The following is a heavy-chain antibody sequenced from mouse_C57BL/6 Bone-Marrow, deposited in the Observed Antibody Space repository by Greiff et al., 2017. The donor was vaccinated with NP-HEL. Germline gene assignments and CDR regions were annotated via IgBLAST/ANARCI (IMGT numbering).Heavy chain of an antibody. CDR2: INPNNGGT. CDR1: GYTFTDYY. CDR3: ARENYSDDY. D-gene: IGHD2-12*01. V-gene: IGHV1-26*01. J-gene: IGHJ2*01. Sequence: EVQLKQSGPELVKPGASVKISCKASGYTFTDYYMNWVKQSHGKSLEWIGDINPNNGGTSYNQKFKGKATLTVDKSSSTAYMELRSLTSEDSAVYYCARENYSDDYWGQGTTLTVSS.